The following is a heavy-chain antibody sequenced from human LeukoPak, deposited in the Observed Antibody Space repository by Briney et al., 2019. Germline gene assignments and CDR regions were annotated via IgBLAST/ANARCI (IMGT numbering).Heavy chain of an antibody. CDR3: ARNFDS. CDR2: ITSSSSTI. V-gene: IGHV3-48*01. J-gene: IGHJ4*02. CDR1: GFAFTSYT. Sequence: GWSLRLSCADSGFAFTSYTMNGGREASGKGVEWVSYITSSSSTIYYADPVKGRFTMSRDNAENSLYLQMNSLRAEDTAVYYCARNFDSWGQGTLVTVSS. D-gene: IGHD2/OR15-2a*01.